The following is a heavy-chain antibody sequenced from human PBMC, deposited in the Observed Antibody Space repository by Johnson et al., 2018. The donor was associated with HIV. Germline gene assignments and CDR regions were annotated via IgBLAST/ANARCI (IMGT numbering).Heavy chain of an antibody. Sequence: QVQLVESGGGVVQPGRSLRLSCAASGFTFSNYAMHWVRQAPGKGLEWVAVISYDGSNKYYGDSVKGRLTISRDNAKNTLYLEMSGLRADDTAVYYCAKERTAPRAFDIWGQGTMVIVSS. CDR3: AKERTAPRAFDI. J-gene: IGHJ3*02. CDR1: GFTFSNYA. V-gene: IGHV3-30*18. CDR2: ISYDGSNK. D-gene: IGHD6-25*01.